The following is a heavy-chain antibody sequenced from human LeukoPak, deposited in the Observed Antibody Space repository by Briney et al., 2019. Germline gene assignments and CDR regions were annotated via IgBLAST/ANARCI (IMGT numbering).Heavy chain of an antibody. CDR1: GFTFSSYG. J-gene: IGHJ4*02. CDR3: AGDLPNGPKVGHKYYGSGNDLDY. D-gene: IGHD3-10*01. CDR2: ISSSSSTI. V-gene: IGHV3-48*01. Sequence: GGSLRLSCIASGFTFSSYGMNWVRQAPGKGLEWVSYISSSSSTIYYADSVKGRFTISRDNAKNSLYLQMNSLRAEDTAVYYCAGDLPNGPKVGHKYYGSGNDLDYWGQGTLVTVSS.